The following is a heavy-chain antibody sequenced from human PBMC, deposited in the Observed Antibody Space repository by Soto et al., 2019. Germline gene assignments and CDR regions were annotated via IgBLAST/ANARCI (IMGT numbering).Heavy chain of an antibody. CDR2: INHSGST. CDR1: GGSFSGYY. CDR3: ARAEKYFVLMVYAVTYYYYGMDV. J-gene: IGHJ6*02. Sequence: PSETLSLTCAVYGGSFSGYYWSWIRQPPGKGLEWIGEINHSGSTNYNPSLKSRVTISVDTSKNQFSLKLSSVTAADTAVYYCARAEKYFVLMVYAVTYYYYGMDVWGQGTTVTVSS. V-gene: IGHV4-34*01. D-gene: IGHD2-8*01.